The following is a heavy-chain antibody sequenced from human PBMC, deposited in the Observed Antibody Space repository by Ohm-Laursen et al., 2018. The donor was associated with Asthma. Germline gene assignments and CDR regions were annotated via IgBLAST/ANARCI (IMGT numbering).Heavy chain of an antibody. V-gene: IGHV4-34*01. J-gene: IGHJ6*02. CDR3: AGLSAYFYYSGLAV. CDR1: GTSLSNYY. CDR2: VDRSGSA. Sequence: SDTLSLTCAVYGTSLSNYYWTWIRQPPGKGLEWIGEVDRSGSAKYTPSLKSRVTISQDSSKSQFSLKLTSATAADTAIYYCAGLSAYFYYSGLAVWSQGTSVTVSS. D-gene: IGHD3-3*01.